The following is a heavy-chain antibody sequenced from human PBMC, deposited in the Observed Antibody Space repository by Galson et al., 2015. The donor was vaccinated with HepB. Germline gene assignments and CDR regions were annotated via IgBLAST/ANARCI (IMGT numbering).Heavy chain of an antibody. CDR1: NGSISSYY. Sequence: ETLSLTCTVSNGSISSYYWNWIRQVPGKGLEWIGYIYYTGSYKYNPSLKNRLTISVDMSKNQFSLRLRSVTAADTAMYYCARIRSYNWNEDAFDYWGRGTLVTVSS. D-gene: IGHD1-20*01. V-gene: IGHV4-59*01. CDR3: ARIRSYNWNEDAFDY. J-gene: IGHJ4*02. CDR2: IYYTGSY.